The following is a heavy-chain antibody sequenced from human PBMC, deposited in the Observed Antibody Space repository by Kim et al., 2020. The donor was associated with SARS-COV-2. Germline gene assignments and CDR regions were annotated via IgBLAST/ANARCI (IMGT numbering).Heavy chain of an antibody. D-gene: IGHD1-26*01. CDR2: ISSSSSYT. CDR3: AREGGSYSLYFDY. Sequence: GGSLRLSCAASGFTFSDYYMSWIRHAPGKGLEWVSYISSSSSYTNYADSVKGRFTISRDNAKNSLYLQMNSLRAEDTAVYYCAREGGSYSLYFDYWGQGTLVTVSS. V-gene: IGHV3-11*06. J-gene: IGHJ4*02. CDR1: GFTFSDYY.